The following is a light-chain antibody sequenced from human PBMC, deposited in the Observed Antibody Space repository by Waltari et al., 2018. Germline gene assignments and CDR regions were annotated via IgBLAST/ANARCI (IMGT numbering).Light chain of an antibody. J-gene: IGKJ3*01. Sequence: QMTQSPSSLSASVGDRVTITCRASQSISSYLNWYQQKPGKAPKLLIYGASSLRGGAPSRFSGSRSGTDFTLTISSLQPEDFASYYCQQTYSSPLTFGPGTKLDIK. CDR2: GAS. CDR1: QSISSY. V-gene: IGKV1-39*01. CDR3: QQTYSSPLT.